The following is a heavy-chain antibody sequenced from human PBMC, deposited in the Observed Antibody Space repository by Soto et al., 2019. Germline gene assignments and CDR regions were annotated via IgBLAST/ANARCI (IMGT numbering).Heavy chain of an antibody. Sequence: WASVKVSCKASGYTFTSYSISWVRQAPGQGLERMGRINVYNGNTKYAQKFQGRVTKTTDTSTSTVYMELRSLSSDDTAVYYCAIDGVAVTTEISGFWGKGTLVS. J-gene: IGHJ1*01. CDR1: GYTFTSYS. CDR2: INVYNGNT. CDR3: AIDGVAVTTEISGF. V-gene: IGHV1-18*01. D-gene: IGHD4-4*01.